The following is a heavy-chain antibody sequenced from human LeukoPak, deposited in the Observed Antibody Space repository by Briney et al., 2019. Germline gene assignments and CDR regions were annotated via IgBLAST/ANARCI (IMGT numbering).Heavy chain of an antibody. CDR1: GYTFTGYY. D-gene: IGHD6-13*01. CDR3: AKDPGYSSSWGAYDI. V-gene: IGHV1-2*02. J-gene: IGHJ3*02. CDR2: INPNSGGT. Sequence: GASVKVSCKASGYTFTGYYMHWVRQAPGQGLEWMGWINPNSGGTNYAQKFQGRVTMTRDTSISTAYMELSRLRSDDTAVYYCAKDPGYSSSWGAYDIWGQGTMVTVSS.